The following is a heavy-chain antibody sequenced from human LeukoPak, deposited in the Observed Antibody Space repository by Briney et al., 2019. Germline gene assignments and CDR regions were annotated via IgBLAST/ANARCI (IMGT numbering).Heavy chain of an antibody. D-gene: IGHD5-18*01. CDR3: AKDWIQFNRVFDCFDS. CDR1: GFPFETNA. CDR2: IGNTET. J-gene: IGHJ4*02. V-gene: IGHV3-23*01. Sequence: GGSLRLSCATSGFPFETNAMSWVRQAPGKGLEWVATIGNTETFYADSVTGRFTTSRDNSKNTVNLQMNRLRVEDTAIYYCAKDWIQFNRVFDCFDSWGQGTLVTVSS.